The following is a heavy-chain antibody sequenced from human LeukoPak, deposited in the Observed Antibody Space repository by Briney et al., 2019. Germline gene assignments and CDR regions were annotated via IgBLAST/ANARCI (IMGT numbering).Heavy chain of an antibody. CDR3: AREIELGYCSSTSCPAHAFDI. Sequence: GASVTVSCKASGYTFTSYGISWVRQAPGQGLEWMGWISAYNGNTNYAQKLQGRVTMTTDTSTSTAYMELRSLRSDDTAVYYCAREIELGYCSSTSCPAHAFDIWGQGTMVTVSS. V-gene: IGHV1-18*01. CDR2: ISAYNGNT. J-gene: IGHJ3*02. CDR1: GYTFTSYG. D-gene: IGHD2-2*01.